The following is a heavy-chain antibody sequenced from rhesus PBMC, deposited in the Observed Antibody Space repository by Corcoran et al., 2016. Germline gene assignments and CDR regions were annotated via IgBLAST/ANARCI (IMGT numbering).Heavy chain of an antibody. CDR1: GASLSRNW. CDR2: INANSGST. D-gene: IGHD1-44*01. Sequence: QVQLQESGPGLVEPSETLSLTCTVSGASLSRNWWSWIRQPPGKGLEWIGEINANSGSTNHNPSLKTRRTISKDASKNQVSLRLSFVAAADTAIYYCARHGEPMFDYWCQGVLVTVSA. V-gene: IGHV4-80*01. J-gene: IGHJ4*01. CDR3: ARHGEPMFDY.